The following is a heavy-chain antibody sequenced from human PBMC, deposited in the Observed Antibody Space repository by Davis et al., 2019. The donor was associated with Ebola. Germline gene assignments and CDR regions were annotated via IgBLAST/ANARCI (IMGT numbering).Heavy chain of an antibody. CDR1: GFTFSSYA. CDR2: ISYDGSNK. D-gene: IGHD2-21*02. Sequence: GESLKISCAASGFTFSSYAMHWVRQAPGKGLEWVAVISYDGSNKYYADSVKGRFTISRDNSKNTLYLQMNSLRTEDTAVYYCARGEVVTAPPYYWGQGTLVTVSS. J-gene: IGHJ4*02. V-gene: IGHV3-30-3*01. CDR3: ARGEVVTAPPYY.